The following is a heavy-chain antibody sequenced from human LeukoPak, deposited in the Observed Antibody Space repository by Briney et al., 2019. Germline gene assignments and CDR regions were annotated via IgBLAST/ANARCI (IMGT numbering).Heavy chain of an antibody. CDR3: ARQLPTAAADTRGYFAY. CDR2: IFDGETT. Sequence: SETLSLTCSVSGGSISNGDYYWGWLRQAPGKGLEWIGSIFDGETTHYNPSLKNRATISVDTSKNQFSLKLTSVTAADATMYYCARQLPTAAADTRGYFAYWGQGTVVTVSP. CDR1: GGSISNGDYY. J-gene: IGHJ4*01. D-gene: IGHD6-25*01. V-gene: IGHV4-39*07.